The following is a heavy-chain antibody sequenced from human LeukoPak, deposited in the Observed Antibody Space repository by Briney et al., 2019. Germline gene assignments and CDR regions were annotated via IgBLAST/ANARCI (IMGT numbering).Heavy chain of an antibody. D-gene: IGHD3-3*01. CDR2: ISWNSGSI. J-gene: IGHJ6*03. Sequence: GGSLRLSCAASGFTFDDYAMHWVRQAPGKGLEWVSGISWNSGSIGYADSVKGRFTISRDNAKNSLYLQMNSLRAEDAAVYYCAGGTYYDFWSGPPACMDVWGKGTTVTVSS. V-gene: IGHV3-9*01. CDR3: AGGTYYDFWSGPPACMDV. CDR1: GFTFDDYA.